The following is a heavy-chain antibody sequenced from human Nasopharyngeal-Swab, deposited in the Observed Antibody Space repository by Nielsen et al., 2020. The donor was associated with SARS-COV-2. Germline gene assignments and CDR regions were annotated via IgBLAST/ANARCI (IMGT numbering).Heavy chain of an antibody. Sequence: GESLKISCAASGFTFSSYAMSWVRQAPGKGLEWVSVIYSGGSTYYADSVKGRFTISRDNSKNTLYLQMNSLRAEDTAVYYCARAISTVHYYYYMDVWGKGTTVTVSS. CDR1: GFTFSSYA. V-gene: IGHV3-53*01. D-gene: IGHD4-17*01. CDR3: ARAISTVHYYYYMDV. J-gene: IGHJ6*03. CDR2: IYSGGST.